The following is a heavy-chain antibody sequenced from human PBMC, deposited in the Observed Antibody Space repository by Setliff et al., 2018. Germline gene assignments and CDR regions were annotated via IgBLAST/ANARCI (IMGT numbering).Heavy chain of an antibody. CDR2: IYYSGST. Sequence: SETLSLTCTVSGGSISSSSYYWGWISQPPGKGLEWIGSIYYSGSTYYNPSLKSRVTISVDTSKNQFSLKLSSVTAADTAVYYCARDKPEGYNFWSGYLGGGLMDVWGQGTTVTVSS. D-gene: IGHD3-3*01. J-gene: IGHJ6*02. CDR3: ARDKPEGYNFWSGYLGGGLMDV. V-gene: IGHV4-39*07. CDR1: GGSISSSSYY.